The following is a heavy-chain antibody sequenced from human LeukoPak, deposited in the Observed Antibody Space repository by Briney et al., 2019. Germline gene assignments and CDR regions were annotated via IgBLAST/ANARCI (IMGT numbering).Heavy chain of an antibody. CDR1: GFTFSSYS. CDR3: ASRAPSSGYPIDY. Sequence: PGGSLRLSCAASGFTFSSYSMNWVRQPPGKGLEWIGEINHSGGTNYNPSLKSRVTISVDTSKNQFSLKLSSVTAADTAVYYCASRAPSSGYPIDYWGQGTLVTVSS. CDR2: INHSGGT. J-gene: IGHJ4*02. D-gene: IGHD3-22*01. V-gene: IGHV4-34*01.